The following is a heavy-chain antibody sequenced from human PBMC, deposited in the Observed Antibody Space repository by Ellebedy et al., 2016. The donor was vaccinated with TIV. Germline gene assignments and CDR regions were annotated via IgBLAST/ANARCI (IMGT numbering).Heavy chain of an antibody. CDR3: ARDGHYYDSGSYSVYGMDG. Sequence: GESLKISCAASGFTFSSYGMHWVRQAPGKGLEWVAVIWYDESNEYYADSVKGRFTISRDNSKNTMYLQMNSLRAEDTAVYYCARDGHYYDSGSYSVYGMDGWGQGTTVTVSS. CDR1: GFTFSSYG. J-gene: IGHJ6*02. CDR2: IWYDESNE. V-gene: IGHV3-33*01. D-gene: IGHD3-10*01.